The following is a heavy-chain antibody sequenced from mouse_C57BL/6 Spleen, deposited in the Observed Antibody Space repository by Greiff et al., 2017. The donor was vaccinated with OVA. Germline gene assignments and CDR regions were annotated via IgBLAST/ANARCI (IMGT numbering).Heavy chain of an antibody. J-gene: IGHJ3*01. CDR2: ISSGGDYI. CDR3: TRDSNLAWFAY. D-gene: IGHD2-5*01. CDR1: GFTFSSYA. V-gene: IGHV5-9-1*02. Sequence: EVKVVESGEGLVKPGGSLKLSCAASGFTFSSYAMSWVRQTPEKRLEWVAYISSGGDYIYYADTVKGRFTISRDNARNTLYLQMSSLKSEDTAMYYCTRDSNLAWFAYWGQGTLVTVSA.